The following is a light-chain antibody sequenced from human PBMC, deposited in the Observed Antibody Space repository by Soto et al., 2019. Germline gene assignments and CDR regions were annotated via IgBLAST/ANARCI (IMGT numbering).Light chain of an antibody. V-gene: IGKV3-11*01. J-gene: IGKJ4*01. Sequence: LAHSPDSLSLSPGERATLSCRASQSGSDRYLAWYQQNPGQAPRLLIYDASYRATGIPARFSGGGSGTDFTLSISSLEPEDFAVYYCQQRSDWLTFGGGTKVAIK. CDR2: DAS. CDR3: QQRSDWLT. CDR1: QSGSDRY.